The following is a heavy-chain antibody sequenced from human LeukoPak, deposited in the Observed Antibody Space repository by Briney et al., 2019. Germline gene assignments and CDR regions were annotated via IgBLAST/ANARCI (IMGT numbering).Heavy chain of an antibody. CDR1: GGSISSGSYY. Sequence: SETLSLTCTVSGGSISSGSYYWSWIRQPAGKGLEWIGRIYTSGSTNYNPSLKSRVTISVDTSKNQFSLKLSSVTAADTAVYYCARKRVRSFHYDFWSADDAFDIWGQGTMVTVSS. CDR2: IYTSGST. J-gene: IGHJ3*02. V-gene: IGHV4-61*02. D-gene: IGHD3-3*01. CDR3: ARKRVRSFHYDFWSADDAFDI.